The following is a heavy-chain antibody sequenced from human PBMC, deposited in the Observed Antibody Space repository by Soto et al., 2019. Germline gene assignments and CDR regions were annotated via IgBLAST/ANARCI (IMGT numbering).Heavy chain of an antibody. CDR1: GYTFGTFW. V-gene: IGHV5-51*01. J-gene: IGHJ5*02. D-gene: IGHD3-10*01. CDR3: ARNYCTAPSCYNNWLDP. Sequence: GESLKISCKGSGYTFGTFWIAWVRQMPGKGLEWMGMIYPEDSETKYSPSFEGQVTFSADKSVKTAYLQWTSLKASDTAICYCARNYCTAPSCYNNWLDPWGQGTLVTVSS. CDR2: IYPEDSET.